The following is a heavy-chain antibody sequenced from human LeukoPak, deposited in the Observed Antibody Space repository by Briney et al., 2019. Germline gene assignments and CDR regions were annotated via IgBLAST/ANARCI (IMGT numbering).Heavy chain of an antibody. D-gene: IGHD2-2*01. CDR3: ARDPGCSSTSWYGIYYYYMDV. CDR2: SNSNSSTI. J-gene: IGHJ6*03. CDR1: GFTFSSDS. Sequence: GGSLRLSCAASGFTFSSDSMNWVRHAPGKGLGWVSYSNSNSSTINYADSVKGRRTISRDNAKNSLYMQMTSEMTEEMAVYYCARDPGCSSTSWYGIYYYYMDVWGKGTTVSVFS. V-gene: IGHV3-48*04.